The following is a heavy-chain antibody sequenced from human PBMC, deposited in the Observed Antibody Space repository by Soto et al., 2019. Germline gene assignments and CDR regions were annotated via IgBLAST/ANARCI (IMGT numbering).Heavy chain of an antibody. J-gene: IGHJ5*02. CDR1: GFTFSSYS. CDR2: ISSSSSYI. Sequence: GGSLRLSCAASGFTFSSYSMNWVRQAPGKGLEWVSSISSSSSYIYYADSVKGRLTISRENGKNSLYLQMNSLRAEDTAVYYCARDPLRIAAAGPPNWFDPWGQGTLVTVSS. D-gene: IGHD6-13*01. CDR3: ARDPLRIAAAGPPNWFDP. V-gene: IGHV3-21*01.